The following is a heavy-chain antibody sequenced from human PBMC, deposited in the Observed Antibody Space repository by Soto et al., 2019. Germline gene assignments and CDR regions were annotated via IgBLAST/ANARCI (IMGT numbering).Heavy chain of an antibody. J-gene: IGHJ6*02. V-gene: IGHV1-69*01. CDR3: ARDYDYVWGSSRTYYYYGMDV. CDR2: IIPIFGTA. Sequence: QVQLVQSGAEVKKPGSSVKVSCKASGGTFSSYAISWVRQAPGQGLEWMGGIIPIFGTANYAQKFQGRVTITADEATRTAYMELSSLRSEDTAVYYCARDYDYVWGSSRTYYYYGMDVWGQGTTVTVSS. D-gene: IGHD3-16*01. CDR1: GGTFSSYA.